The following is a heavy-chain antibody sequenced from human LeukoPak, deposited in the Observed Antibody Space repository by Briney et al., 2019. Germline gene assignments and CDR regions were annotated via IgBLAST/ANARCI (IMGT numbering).Heavy chain of an antibody. D-gene: IGHD3-3*01. V-gene: IGHV4-34*01. CDR1: GGSFSGYY. J-gene: IGHJ5*02. CDR3: ARGPLRSGYYRPNWFDP. Sequence: SETLSLTCAVYGGSFSGYYWSWIRQPPGKGLEWIGEINHSGSTNYNPSLKSRVTISVDTSKNQFSLKLSSVTAADTAAYYCARGPLRSGYYRPNWFDPWGQGTLVTVSS. CDR2: INHSGST.